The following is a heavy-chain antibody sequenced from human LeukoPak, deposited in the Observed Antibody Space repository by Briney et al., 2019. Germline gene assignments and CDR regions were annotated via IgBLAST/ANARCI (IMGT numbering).Heavy chain of an antibody. D-gene: IGHD3-22*01. J-gene: IGHJ4*02. V-gene: IGHV4-30-4*01. CDR1: GGSISSGDYY. Sequence: PSETLSLTCTVSGGSISSGDYYWSWIRQPPGKGLEWIGYIYYSGSTYYNPSLKSRVTISVDTSRNQFSLKLSSVTAADTAVYYCARASFDSSGYYQNFDYWGQGTLATVSS. CDR2: IYYSGST. CDR3: ARASFDSSGYYQNFDY.